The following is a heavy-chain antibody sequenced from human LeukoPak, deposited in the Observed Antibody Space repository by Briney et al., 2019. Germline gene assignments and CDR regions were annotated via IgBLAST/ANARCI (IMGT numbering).Heavy chain of an antibody. J-gene: IGHJ3*02. CDR2: ISGSGGST. Sequence: PGGSLRLSCAASGFTFSSYAMSWVRQAPGKGLEWDSAISGSGGSTYYADSVKGRFTISRDNSKNTLYLQMNSLRAEDTAVYYCAKVAPTYYYGSGSYWSAFDIWGQGTMVTVSS. D-gene: IGHD3-10*01. CDR3: AKVAPTYYYGSGSYWSAFDI. CDR1: GFTFSSYA. V-gene: IGHV3-23*01.